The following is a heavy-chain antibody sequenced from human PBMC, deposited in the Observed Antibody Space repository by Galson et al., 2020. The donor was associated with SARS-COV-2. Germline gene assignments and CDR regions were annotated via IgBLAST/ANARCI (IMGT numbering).Heavy chain of an antibody. Sequence: GGSLRLSCAASGFTFDDYAMHWVRQAPGKGLEWVSGISWNSGRTGYADSVKGRFTVSRDDARNSLYLQMNSLRAEDTALYYCVKAYDSSGYFADYWGQGTLVTVSS. CDR2: ISWNSGRT. V-gene: IGHV3-9*01. J-gene: IGHJ4*02. CDR3: VKAYDSSGYFADY. D-gene: IGHD3-22*01. CDR1: GFTFDDYA.